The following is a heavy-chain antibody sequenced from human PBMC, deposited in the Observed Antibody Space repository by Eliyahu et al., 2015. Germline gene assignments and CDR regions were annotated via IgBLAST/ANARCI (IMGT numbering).Heavy chain of an antibody. CDR3: ARPSTYYDILTGYYKDGMDV. Sequence: QLQLQESGPGLVKPSETLSLTCTVSGXSISSSSYXWGWIRQPPGKGLEWIGSIYYSGSTYYNPSLKSRVTISVDTSKNQFSLKLSSVTAADTAVYYCARPSTYYDILTGYYKDGMDVWGQGTTVIVSS. D-gene: IGHD3-9*01. CDR2: IYYSGST. CDR1: GXSISSSSYX. J-gene: IGHJ6*02. V-gene: IGHV4-39*01.